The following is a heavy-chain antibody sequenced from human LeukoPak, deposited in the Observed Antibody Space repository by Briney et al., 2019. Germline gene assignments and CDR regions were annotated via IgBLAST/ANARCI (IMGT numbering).Heavy chain of an antibody. CDR3: AKGIVGADYEDALDS. Sequence: GGSLRLSCAAPGFTFSSYTLRWVRQAPGKGLEWVSAISGSGGSTYYADSVKGRFTISRDNSKNTLYLQMNSLRAEDTAVYYCAKGIVGADYEDALDSWGQGTMVTVSS. D-gene: IGHD1-26*01. CDR2: ISGSGGST. J-gene: IGHJ3*02. V-gene: IGHV3-23*01. CDR1: GFTFSSYT.